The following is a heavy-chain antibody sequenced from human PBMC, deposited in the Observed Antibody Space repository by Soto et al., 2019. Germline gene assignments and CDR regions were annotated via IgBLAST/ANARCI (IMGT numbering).Heavy chain of an antibody. J-gene: IGHJ4*02. CDR3: ACGDCSGGSCLFDY. Sequence: PSETLSLTCTVSGGSISSSSYYWGWIRQPPGKGLEWIGSIYYSGSTYYNPSLKSRVTISVDTSKNQFSLKLSSVTAADTAVYYCACGDCSGGSCLFDYWGQGTLVTVSS. V-gene: IGHV4-39*01. CDR1: GGSISSSSYY. D-gene: IGHD2-15*01. CDR2: IYYSGST.